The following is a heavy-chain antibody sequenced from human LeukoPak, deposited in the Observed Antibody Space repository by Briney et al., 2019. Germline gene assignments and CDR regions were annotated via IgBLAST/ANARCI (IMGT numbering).Heavy chain of an antibody. D-gene: IGHD1-26*01. Sequence: SETLSLTCSVSGGSISNSYWSWIRQPPGKGLEWIGFFHDSESTNYNPSLKSRVSISLDTSKNQVSLWLSSVTAADTAVYYCARGDASGRPGIGFDFWGQGTLVTVSS. CDR2: FHDSEST. CDR1: GGSISNSY. CDR3: ARGDASGRPGIGFDF. V-gene: IGHV4-59*01. J-gene: IGHJ4*02.